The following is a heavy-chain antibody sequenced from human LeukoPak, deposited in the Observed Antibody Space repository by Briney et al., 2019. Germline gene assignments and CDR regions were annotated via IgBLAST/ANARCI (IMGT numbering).Heavy chain of an antibody. D-gene: IGHD2-2*01. V-gene: IGHV3-53*01. J-gene: IGHJ3*01. Sequence: GGSLRLSCAASGFTVSSNSMSWVRQAPGKGLEWVSLIYSGGSMSYADSVRGRFTISRDTSKNTLYLQMNSLRAEDTAVYYCARDRCSATSCRLNAFDVWGQGTMVTVSS. CDR3: ARDRCSATSCRLNAFDV. CDR1: GFTVSSNS. CDR2: IYSGGSM.